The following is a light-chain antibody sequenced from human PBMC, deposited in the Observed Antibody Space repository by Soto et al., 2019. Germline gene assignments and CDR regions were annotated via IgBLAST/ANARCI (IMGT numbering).Light chain of an antibody. CDR2: DVS. Sequence: QSALTQPASVSGSPGQSITISCTGTSSDVGGYNYVSWYQQHPGKAPKLMIYDVSNRLSGVSNRFSGSKSGNTASLTISGLQAEDVADYYCSSYTSSSTLVFGGGPMLTVL. J-gene: IGLJ2*01. CDR3: SSYTSSSTLV. CDR1: SSDVGGYNY. V-gene: IGLV2-14*01.